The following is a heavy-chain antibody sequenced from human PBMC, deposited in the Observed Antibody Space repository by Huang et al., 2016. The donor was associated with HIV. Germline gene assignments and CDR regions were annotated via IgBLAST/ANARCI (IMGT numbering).Heavy chain of an antibody. CDR1: GFSLSTSTFG. Sequence: QITLKESGPTLVKPTQTLTLTCTFSGFSLSTSTFGVGWCRQPPGKGRGGLELIYWNDDKRYRPSLKSTLTITKDTSNNQVVLTRTNMDPVDTATYYCVRSVLHLGDYFDYWGQGALVTVSS. V-gene: IGHV2-5*01. D-gene: IGHD3-16*01. CDR3: VRSVLHLGDYFDY. CDR2: IYWNDDK. J-gene: IGHJ4*02.